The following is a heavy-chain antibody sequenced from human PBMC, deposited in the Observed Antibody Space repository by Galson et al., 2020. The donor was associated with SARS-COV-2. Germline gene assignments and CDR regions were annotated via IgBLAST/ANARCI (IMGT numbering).Heavy chain of an antibody. Sequence: GESLKISCAASGFTFTSYAMSWVRQAPGKGLKWVSAISGSGSATYYADSVKGRFTISRDNAKNTLYLQINSLRAEATAIYYCAKDRGNDYGDQSDYWGQGTLVTVSS. V-gene: IGHV3-23*01. CDR1: GFTFTSYA. J-gene: IGHJ4*02. CDR3: AKDRGNDYGDQSDY. D-gene: IGHD4-17*01. CDR2: ISGSGSAT.